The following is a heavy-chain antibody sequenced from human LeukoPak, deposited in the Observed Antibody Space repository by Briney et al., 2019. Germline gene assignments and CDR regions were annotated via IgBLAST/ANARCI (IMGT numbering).Heavy chain of an antibody. J-gene: IGHJ4*02. CDR3: ARAVYSSSWYGAGFDY. Sequence: ASVKVSCKASGYTFTGYYMHWVRQAPGQGLEWMGWINPNSGGTNYARKFQGRVTMTRDTSISTAYMELSRLRSDDTAVYYCARAVYSSSWYGAGFDYWGQGTLVAVSS. CDR1: GYTFTGYY. CDR2: INPNSGGT. D-gene: IGHD6-13*01. V-gene: IGHV1-2*02.